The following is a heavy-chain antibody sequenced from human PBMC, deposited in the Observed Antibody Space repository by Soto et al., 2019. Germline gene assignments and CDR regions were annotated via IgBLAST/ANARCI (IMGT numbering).Heavy chain of an antibody. CDR3: ARDPMGVVVTANWYFDL. CDR1: GFTFSSYS. J-gene: IGHJ2*01. V-gene: IGHV3-21*01. D-gene: IGHD2-21*02. Sequence: EVQLVESGGGLVKPGGSLRLSCAASGFTFSSYSMNWVRQAPGKRLEWVSSISSSSSYIYYADSVKGRFTISRDNAKNSLYLQMNSLRAEDTAVYYCARDPMGVVVTANWYFDLWGRGTLVTVSS. CDR2: ISSSSSYI.